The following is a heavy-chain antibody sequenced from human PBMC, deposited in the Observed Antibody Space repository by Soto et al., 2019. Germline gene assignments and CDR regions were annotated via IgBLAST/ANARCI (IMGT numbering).Heavy chain of an antibody. V-gene: IGHV4-31*03. J-gene: IGHJ4*02. D-gene: IGHD6-13*01. CDR3: AGSEIAAAGSEPLDY. CDR2: IYYSGST. CDR1: GGSISSGGYY. Sequence: QVQLQESGPGLVKPSQTLSLTCTVSGGSISSGGYYWSWIRQHPGKGLEWIGYIYYSGSTYYNPSLKSRVTISVDTSKNQFALKLSSVTAADTAVYYCAGSEIAAAGSEPLDYWGQGTLVTVSS.